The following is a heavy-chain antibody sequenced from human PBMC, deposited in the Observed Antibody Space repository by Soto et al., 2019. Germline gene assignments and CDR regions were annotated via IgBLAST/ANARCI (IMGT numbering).Heavy chain of an antibody. J-gene: IGHJ4*02. CDR3: AKASGYSYDTHFDY. CDR1: GFTFSSYA. V-gene: IGHV3-30-3*01. CDR2: ISYDGSNK. D-gene: IGHD5-18*01. Sequence: LSLSCAASGFTFSSYAMHWVRQAPGKGLEWVAVISYDGSNKYYADSVKGRFTISRDNSKNTLYLQMNSLRAEDTAVYYCAKASGYSYDTHFDYWGQGTLVTVSS.